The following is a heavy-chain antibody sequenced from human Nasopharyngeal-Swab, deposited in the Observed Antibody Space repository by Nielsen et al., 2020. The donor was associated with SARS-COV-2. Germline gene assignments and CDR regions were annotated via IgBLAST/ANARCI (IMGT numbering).Heavy chain of an antibody. Sequence: GSLRLSRAVSGVSISSSNWWSWVRQPPGKGLEWIGEIYHSGSTNYNPSLKSRVTISVDKSKNQFSLKLSSVTAADTAVYYCASQGRATFYWGQGTLVTVSS. D-gene: IGHD1-26*01. J-gene: IGHJ4*02. V-gene: IGHV4-4*02. CDR1: GVSISSSNW. CDR2: IYHSGST. CDR3: ASQGRATFY.